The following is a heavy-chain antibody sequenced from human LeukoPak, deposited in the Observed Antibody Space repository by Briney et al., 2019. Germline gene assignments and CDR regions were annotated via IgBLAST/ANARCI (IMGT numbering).Heavy chain of an antibody. V-gene: IGHV3-48*02. D-gene: IGHD1-26*01. CDR1: GFTFSSHG. CDR2: ISSSATTI. J-gene: IGHJ6*02. Sequence: GGSLRLSCAASGFTFSSHGMSWVRQAPGKGLEWLSYISSSATTIYYADSVKGRLTISRDNAKNSLYLQLNSLGDSDTAVYYCAREREVPGYFYYALDVWGQGTTVTVSS. CDR3: AREREVPGYFYYALDV.